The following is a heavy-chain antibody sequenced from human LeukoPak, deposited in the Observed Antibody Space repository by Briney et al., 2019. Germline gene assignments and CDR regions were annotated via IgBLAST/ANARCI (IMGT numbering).Heavy chain of an antibody. V-gene: IGHV3-74*01. CDR3: AKEVADY. CDR2: INSDGSST. CDR1: GFTLSSYW. J-gene: IGHJ4*02. D-gene: IGHD2-15*01. Sequence: GGSLRLSCAASGFTLSSYWMHWVRQTPGKGPVWVSRINSDGSSTSYADSVKGRFTISRDNSKNTLYLQMNSLRAEDTAVYYCAKEVADYWGQGTLVTVSS.